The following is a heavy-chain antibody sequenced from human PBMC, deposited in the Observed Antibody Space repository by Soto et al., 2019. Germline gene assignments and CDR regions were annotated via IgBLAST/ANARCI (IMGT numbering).Heavy chain of an antibody. D-gene: IGHD2-21*01. CDR2: TYYRSKWYY. CDR3: ARTPFGLNWFDP. Sequence: SQTLSLTCVISGDSVSSNSAAWNWIRQSPSRGLEWLGRTYYRSKWYYEYAESVKSRITINTDTSKNQFSLQLNSVTPEDTAVYFCARTPFGLNWFDPWGQGALVTVSS. CDR1: GDSVSSNSAA. V-gene: IGHV6-1*01. J-gene: IGHJ5*02.